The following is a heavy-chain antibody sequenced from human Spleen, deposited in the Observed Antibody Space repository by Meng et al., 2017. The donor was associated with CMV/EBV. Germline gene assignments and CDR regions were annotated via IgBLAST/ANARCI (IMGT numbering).Heavy chain of an antibody. CDR3: ARETEIVVVPAAPLYYYYYGMDV. CDR1: GYTFTSYY. D-gene: IGHD2-2*01. CDR2: INPSGGST. J-gene: IGHJ6*02. Sequence: ASVKVSCKASGYTFTSYYMHWVRQAPGQGLEWMGIINPSGGSTSYAQKFQGRVTMTRDTSTSTAYMEVRSLRSDDTAVYYCARETEIVVVPAAPLYYYYYGMDVWGQGTTVTVSS. V-gene: IGHV1-46*01.